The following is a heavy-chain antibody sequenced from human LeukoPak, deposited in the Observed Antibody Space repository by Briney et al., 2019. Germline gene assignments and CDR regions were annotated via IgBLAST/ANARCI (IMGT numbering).Heavy chain of an antibody. J-gene: IGHJ4*02. CDR3: ARVEDYDILTGFDY. Sequence: GGSLRLSCAASGLTFSRSSMNWVRQAPGKGLEWVSSISSGSSYIYYADSVKGRFTISRDNAKNSLYLQMNSLRAEDTAVYYCARVEDYDILTGFDYWGQGTLVTVSS. D-gene: IGHD3-9*01. V-gene: IGHV3-21*01. CDR1: GLTFSRSS. CDR2: ISSGSSYI.